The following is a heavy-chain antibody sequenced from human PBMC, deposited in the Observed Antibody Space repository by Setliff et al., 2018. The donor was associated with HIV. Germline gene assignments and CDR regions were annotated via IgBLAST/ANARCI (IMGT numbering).Heavy chain of an antibody. CDR2: SSTYNGNT. CDR3: ARVVRYNFGKIDY. V-gene: IGHV1-18*01. CDR1: GYRFTSDD. D-gene: IGHD3-3*01. Sequence: ASVKVSCKASGYRFTSDDIVWVRQAPGQGLEWVGWSSTYNGNTNYAQKFQGRVTMTIDKSSSTAYMELRSLRSDDTAVFYCARVVRYNFGKIDYRGQGTLVTVSS. J-gene: IGHJ4*02.